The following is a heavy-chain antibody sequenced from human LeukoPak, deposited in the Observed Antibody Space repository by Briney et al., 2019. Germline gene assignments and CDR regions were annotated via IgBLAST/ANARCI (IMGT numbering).Heavy chain of an antibody. CDR1: GFTFSSYW. CDR3: ARIECSSTSCYLFRY. CDR2: IKQDGSEK. Sequence: GGSLRLSCAASGFTFSSYWMSWVRQAPGKGLEWVANIKQDGSEKYYVDSVKGRFTISRDNAKNSLYLQMNSLRAEDTAVYYCARIECSSTSCYLFRYWGQGTLVTVSS. D-gene: IGHD2-2*01. J-gene: IGHJ4*02. V-gene: IGHV3-7*03.